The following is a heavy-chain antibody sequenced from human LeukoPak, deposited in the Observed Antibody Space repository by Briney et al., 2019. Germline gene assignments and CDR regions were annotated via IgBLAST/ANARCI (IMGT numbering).Heavy chain of an antibody. CDR3: ATGITMIVVVNY. CDR2: IYYSGST. Sequence: SETPSLTCTVSGGSISSSSYYWGWIRQPPGKGLEWIGSIYYSGSTYYNPSLKSRVTISVDTSKNQFSLKLSSVTAADTAVYYCATGITMIVVVNYRGQGTLVTVSS. CDR1: GGSISSSSYY. J-gene: IGHJ4*02. V-gene: IGHV4-39*05. D-gene: IGHD3-22*01.